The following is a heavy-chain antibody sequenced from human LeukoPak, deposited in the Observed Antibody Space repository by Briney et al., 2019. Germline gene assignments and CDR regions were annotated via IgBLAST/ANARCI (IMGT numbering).Heavy chain of an antibody. J-gene: IGHJ4*02. Sequence: GGSLRLSCAASGFTFSSYAMSWVRQAPGKGLEWVAVISYDGSNKYYADSVKGRFAISRDNSKNTLYLQMNSLRAEDTAVYYCARDGEQLVPGVGYFDYWGQGTLVTVSS. CDR2: ISYDGSNK. CDR1: GFTFSSYA. CDR3: ARDGEQLVPGVGYFDY. V-gene: IGHV3-30*09. D-gene: IGHD6-6*01.